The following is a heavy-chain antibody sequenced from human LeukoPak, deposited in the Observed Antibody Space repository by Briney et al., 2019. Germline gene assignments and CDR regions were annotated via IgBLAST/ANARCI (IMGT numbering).Heavy chain of an antibody. CDR1: GGTFSSYA. CDR2: ISAYNGNT. J-gene: IGHJ5*02. CDR3: ARDWGAWFDP. D-gene: IGHD3-16*01. Sequence: ASVKVSCKASGGTFSSYAISWVRQAPGQGLEWMGWISAYNGNTNYAQKLQGRVTMTTDTSTSTAYMELRSLRSDDTAVYYCARDWGAWFDPWGQGTLVTVSS. V-gene: IGHV1-18*01.